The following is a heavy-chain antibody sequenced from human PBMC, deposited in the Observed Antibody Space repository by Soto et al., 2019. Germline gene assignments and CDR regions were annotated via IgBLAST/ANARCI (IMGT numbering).Heavy chain of an antibody. CDR1: GFTFSSYW. D-gene: IGHD3-16*01. V-gene: IGHV3-74*01. Sequence: GGSLRLSCAASGFTFSSYWMHWVRQAPGKGLVWVSRINSDGSSTSYADSVKGRFTISRDNAKNTLYLQMNSLRAEDTAVYYCAIEGGSDDAFDIWGQGTMVTVSS. CDR2: INSDGSST. J-gene: IGHJ3*02. CDR3: AIEGGSDDAFDI.